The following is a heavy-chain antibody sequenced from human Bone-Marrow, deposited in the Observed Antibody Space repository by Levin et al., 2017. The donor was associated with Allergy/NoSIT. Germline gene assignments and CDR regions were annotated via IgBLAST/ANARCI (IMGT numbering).Heavy chain of an antibody. D-gene: IGHD2-2*01. CDR2: IYYSGST. V-gene: IGHV4-59*01. Sequence: SETLSLTFTVSGGSISSYYWSWIRQPPGKGLEWIGYIYYSGSTNYNPSLKSRVTISVDTSKNQFSLKLSSVTAADTAVYYCARVGLISSSDYYYGMDVWGQGTTVTVSS. CDR3: ARVGLISSSDYYYGMDV. J-gene: IGHJ6*02. CDR1: GGSISSYY.